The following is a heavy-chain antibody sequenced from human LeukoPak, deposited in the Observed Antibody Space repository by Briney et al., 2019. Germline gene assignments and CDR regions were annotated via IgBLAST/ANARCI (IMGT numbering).Heavy chain of an antibody. CDR1: GFTFSSYE. J-gene: IGHJ4*02. D-gene: IGHD5-18*01. Sequence: LAGGSLRLSCAASGFTFSSYEMNWVRQAPGKGLEWVSYISSSGSTIYYADSVKGRFTISRDNAENTLYLQMNSLRAEDTAVYYCATSQRGYIYGFMGYWGQGTLVTVSS. V-gene: IGHV3-48*03. CDR3: ATSQRGYIYGFMGY. CDR2: ISSSGSTI.